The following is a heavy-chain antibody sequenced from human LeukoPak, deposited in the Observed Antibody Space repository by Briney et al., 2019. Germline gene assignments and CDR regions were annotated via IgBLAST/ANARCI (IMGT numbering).Heavy chain of an antibody. CDR3: ARDSYGDANFDS. J-gene: IGHJ4*02. D-gene: IGHD4-17*01. Sequence: GGSLRLSCAASGFIVNTNYMTWVRQAPGRGLGWVSFIYADGNTYYADSVKGRFTISRDISKNAVYLQMNSLRAEDTAVYYCARDSYGDANFDSWGQGTLVTVSS. V-gene: IGHV3-53*01. CDR2: IYADGNT. CDR1: GFIVNTNY.